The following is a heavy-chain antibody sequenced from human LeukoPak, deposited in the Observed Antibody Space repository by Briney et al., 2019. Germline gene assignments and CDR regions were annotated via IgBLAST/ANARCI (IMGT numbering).Heavy chain of an antibody. D-gene: IGHD4-23*01. V-gene: IGHV3-30-3*01. CDR3: ATTSNSYLTLDN. CDR1: GFTFSSYA. CDR2: ISYDGSNK. Sequence: GGSLRLCCAASGFTFSSYAMHWVRQAPGKGLEWVAVISYDGSNKYYADSVKGRFTISRDNSKNTLYLQMNSLRPEDTAAYYCATTSNSYLTLDNWGQGTLVTVS. J-gene: IGHJ4*02.